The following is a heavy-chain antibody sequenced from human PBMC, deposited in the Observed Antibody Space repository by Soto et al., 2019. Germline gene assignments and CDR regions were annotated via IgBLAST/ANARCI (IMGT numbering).Heavy chain of an antibody. D-gene: IGHD3-10*01. CDR3: ARAPHFTIAYGMDV. V-gene: IGHV3-48*03. CDR2: ISSSGSTI. CDR1: GFTFSSYE. Sequence: VQLVESGGGLVQPGGSLRLSCAASGFTFSSYEMNWVRQAPGKGLEWVSYISSSGSTIYYADSVKGRFTISRDNAKNSLYLQMNSLRAEDTAVYYCARAPHFTIAYGMDVWGQGTTVTVSS. J-gene: IGHJ6*02.